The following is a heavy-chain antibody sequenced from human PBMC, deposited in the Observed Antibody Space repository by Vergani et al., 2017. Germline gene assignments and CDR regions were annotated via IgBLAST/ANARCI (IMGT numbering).Heavy chain of an antibody. V-gene: IGHV3-23*01. D-gene: IGHD6-19*01. CDR1: GFTFSSYA. J-gene: IGHJ4*02. CDR2: ISGSGGST. Sequence: EVQLLESGGGLVQPGGSLRLSCAASGFTFSSYAMSWVRQAPGKGLEWVSAISGSGGSTYYADSVKGRLTISRDNSKNTLYLQMNSLRAEDTAVYYCANLFRAVAGSSTDYWGQGTLVTVSS. CDR3: ANLFRAVAGSSTDY.